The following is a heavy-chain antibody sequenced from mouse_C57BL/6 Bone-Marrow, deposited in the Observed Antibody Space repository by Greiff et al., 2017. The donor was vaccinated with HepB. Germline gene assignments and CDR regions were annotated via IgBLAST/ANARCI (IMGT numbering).Heavy chain of an antibody. CDR3: ARVLPGFDV. Sequence: EVKLMESGGDLVKPGGSLKLSCAASGFTFSSYGMSWVRQTPDKRLEWVATISSGGSYTYYPDSVKGRFTISRDNAKNTLYLQMSSLKSEDTAMYYCARVLPGFDVWGTGTTVTVSS. CDR1: GFTFSSYG. V-gene: IGHV5-6*01. J-gene: IGHJ1*03. CDR2: ISSGGSYT.